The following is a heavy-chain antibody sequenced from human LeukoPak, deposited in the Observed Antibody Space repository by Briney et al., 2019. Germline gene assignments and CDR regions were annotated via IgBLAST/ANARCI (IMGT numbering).Heavy chain of an antibody. V-gene: IGHV3-7*01. Sequence: GGSLRLSCAASEFSFSNYWMTWVRQAPGKGLQWVANINQDGSKIYYADSVEGRFTISRDNAKNSLYLQMNSLRAEDTAVYYCAKGLRKLIVGSTEYYFDYWGQGTLVTVSS. CDR2: INQDGSKI. CDR1: EFSFSNYW. D-gene: IGHD1-26*01. J-gene: IGHJ4*02. CDR3: AKGLRKLIVGSTEYYFDY.